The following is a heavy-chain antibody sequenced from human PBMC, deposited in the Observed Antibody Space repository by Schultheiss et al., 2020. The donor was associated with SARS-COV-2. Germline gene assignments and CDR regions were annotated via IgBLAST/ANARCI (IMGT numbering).Heavy chain of an antibody. D-gene: IGHD3-22*01. CDR2: IYYSGST. J-gene: IGHJ2*01. CDR3: ARGYYYDSSGYFPNPNRVGDL. Sequence: SETLSLTCTVSGGSISSYYWSWIRQPPGKGLEWIGYIYYSGSTNYNPSLKSRVTISVDTSKNQFSLKLSSVTAADTAVYYCARGYYYDSSGYFPNPNRVGDLWGRGTLVTVSS. CDR1: GGSISSYY. V-gene: IGHV4-59*08.